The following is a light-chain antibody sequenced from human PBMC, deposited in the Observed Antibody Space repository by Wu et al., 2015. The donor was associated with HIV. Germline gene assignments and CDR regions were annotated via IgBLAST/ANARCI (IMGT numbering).Light chain of an antibody. CDR3: QQYNSYSWT. J-gene: IGKJ1*01. Sequence: DIQMTQSPSTLSASVGDRVTITCRASQSVDTWLAWYQQKPGKAPKLLIQKASTLQSGVSSRFSASGSGTEFTLTISSLQPDDFATYYCQQYNSYSWTFGQGTKVEIK. CDR2: KAS. V-gene: IGKV1-5*03. CDR1: QSVDTW.